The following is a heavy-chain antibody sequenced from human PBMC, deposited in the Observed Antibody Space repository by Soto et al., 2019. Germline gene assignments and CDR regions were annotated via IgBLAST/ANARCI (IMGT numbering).Heavy chain of an antibody. Sequence: PGESLKISCKGSGYSFTSYWISWVRQMPGKGLEWMGRIDPSDSYTNYSPSFQGHVTISADKSISTAYLQWSSLKASDTAMYYCARQTYYYDSSGYYFYWGQGTLVTVSS. CDR3: ARQTYYYDSSGYYFY. V-gene: IGHV5-10-1*01. J-gene: IGHJ4*02. CDR1: GYSFTSYW. D-gene: IGHD3-22*01. CDR2: IDPSDSYT.